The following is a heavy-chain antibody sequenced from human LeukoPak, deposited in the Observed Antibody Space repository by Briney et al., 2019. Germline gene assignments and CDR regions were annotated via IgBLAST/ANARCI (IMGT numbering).Heavy chain of an antibody. J-gene: IGHJ4*02. CDR1: GFTFSSYE. D-gene: IGHD6-19*01. CDR2: ISSNGRTI. Sequence: GGSLRLSCAASGFTFSSYEMNWVRQAPGKGLEYISYISSNGRTIYYADSVKGRFTISRDNAKNSLYLQMNSLRAEDTAVYYCARAVAAPPHFDYWGQGTLVTVSS. V-gene: IGHV3-48*03. CDR3: ARAVAAPPHFDY.